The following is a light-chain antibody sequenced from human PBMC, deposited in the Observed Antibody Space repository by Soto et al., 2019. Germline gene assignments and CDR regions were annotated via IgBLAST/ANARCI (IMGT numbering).Light chain of an antibody. V-gene: IGKV3-11*01. CDR2: DAS. Sequence: EIVLTQSPATLSLSPGERATLSCRASQSVSSYLAWYQQSPGQAPRLLIYDASNRATGIPARFSGSGSGTDFTLTISSLEPEDFAVYYCQQYNNWPTWTFGPGTRVEIK. CDR1: QSVSSY. CDR3: QQYNNWPTWT. J-gene: IGKJ1*01.